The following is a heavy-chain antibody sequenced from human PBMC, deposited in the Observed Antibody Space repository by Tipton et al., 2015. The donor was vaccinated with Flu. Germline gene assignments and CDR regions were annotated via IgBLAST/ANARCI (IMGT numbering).Heavy chain of an antibody. D-gene: IGHD2-15*01. V-gene: IGHV4-59*01. CDR2: IYYSGST. J-gene: IGHJ4*02. CDR1: GGSISGYY. Sequence: TLSLTCTVSGGSISGYYWTWIRQPPGKGLEWIGYIYYSGSTKYNPSLKSRVTISVDTSKNQFSLKLSSVTAADTAVYYCATEYRGGGNRYDFDYWGQGTLVTVSS. CDR3: ATEYRGGGNRYDFDY.